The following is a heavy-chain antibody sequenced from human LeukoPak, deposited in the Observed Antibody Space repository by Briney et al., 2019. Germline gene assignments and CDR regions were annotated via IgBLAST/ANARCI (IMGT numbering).Heavy chain of an antibody. D-gene: IGHD2-2*02. CDR1: GYTFTSYG. Sequence: ASVKVSCKASGYTFTSYGISWVRQPPGQGLEWMGWISAYNGNTNYAQKLQGRVTMTTDTSTSTAYMELRSLRSDDTAVYYCASVPDYCSSTSCYTFGYWGQGTLVTVSS. CDR2: ISAYNGNT. V-gene: IGHV1-18*01. J-gene: IGHJ4*02. CDR3: ASVPDYCSSTSCYTFGY.